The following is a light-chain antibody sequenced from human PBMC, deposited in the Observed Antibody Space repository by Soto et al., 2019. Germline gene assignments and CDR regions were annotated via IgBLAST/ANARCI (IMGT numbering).Light chain of an antibody. V-gene: IGLV2-14*03. CDR2: DVS. Sequence: QSALTQPASVSGSPGQSITISCTGTSSDVGGYNYVSWYQHHPGKAPKLMIFDVSNRPSGVSNRFSGSKSGNTASLTISGLPPEDEADYYCSSYTTSNSRQMVFGAGTKLTVL. CDR3: SSYTTSNSRQMV. J-gene: IGLJ1*01. CDR1: SSDVGGYNY.